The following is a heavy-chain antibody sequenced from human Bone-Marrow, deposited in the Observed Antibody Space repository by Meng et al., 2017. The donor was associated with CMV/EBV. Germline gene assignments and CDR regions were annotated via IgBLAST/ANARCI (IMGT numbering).Heavy chain of an antibody. CDR1: GGSISSGDYY. CDR3: ARDEGPYYYDSSGLGGNWFDP. V-gene: IGHV4-30-4*02. J-gene: IGHJ5*02. CDR2: IYYSGST. D-gene: IGHD3-22*01. Sequence: SETLSLTCTVSGGSISSGDYYWSWIRQPPGKGLEWIGYIYYSGSTYYNPSLKSRVTISVDTSKNQFSLKLSSVTAADTAVYYCARDEGPYYYDSSGLGGNWFDPWGQGTLVTVSS.